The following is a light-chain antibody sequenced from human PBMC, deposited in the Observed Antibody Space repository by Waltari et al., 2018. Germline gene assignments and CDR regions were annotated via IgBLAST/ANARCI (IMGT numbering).Light chain of an antibody. J-gene: IGKJ4*01. CDR1: QSIADN. V-gene: IGKV3-15*01. Sequence: EIVMTQSPATLSVSPGERVTLSCKASQSIADNLAWYQQKPGQAPRLLIYAASTRATGVPARFRGRGSGTEFTLTISSLQSEDCGVFYCQQYNRWPPLTFGGGTKVEIK. CDR3: QQYNRWPPLT. CDR2: AAS.